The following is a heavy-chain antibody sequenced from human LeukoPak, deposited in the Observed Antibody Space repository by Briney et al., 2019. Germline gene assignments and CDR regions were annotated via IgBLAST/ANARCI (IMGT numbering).Heavy chain of an antibody. CDR2: IYSRGLTRGST. D-gene: IGHD1-26*01. CDR1: GGSLSSYY. J-gene: IGHJ4*02. V-gene: IGHV4-59*01. CDR3: ARDQEYSGSYYRYFDY. Sequence: SETLSLTCTVSGGSLSSYYWSWIRQPPGKGLEWIGYIYSRGLTRGSTNYNPSLKSRVTISVDTSKNQFSLKLSSVTAADTAVYYCARDQEYSGSYYRYFDYWGQGTLVTVSS.